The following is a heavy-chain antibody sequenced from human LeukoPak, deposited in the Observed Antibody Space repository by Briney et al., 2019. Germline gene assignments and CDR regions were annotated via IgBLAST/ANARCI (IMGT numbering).Heavy chain of an antibody. CDR1: GFTFSSYS. D-gene: IGHD1-20*01. CDR2: ISSSSSYI. Sequence: GGSLRLSCAASGFTFSSYSMNWVRQAPGKGLEWVSSISSSSSYIYYADSVKGRFTISRDNSKNTLYLQMNSLRAEDTAVYYCAKDRITGTVGATGAYWGQGTLVTVSS. V-gene: IGHV3-21*04. CDR3: AKDRITGTVGATGAY. J-gene: IGHJ4*02.